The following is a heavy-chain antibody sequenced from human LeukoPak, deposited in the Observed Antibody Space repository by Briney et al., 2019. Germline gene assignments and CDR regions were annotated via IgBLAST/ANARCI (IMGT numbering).Heavy chain of an antibody. J-gene: IGHJ4*02. CDR1: GGSISSGGYY. CDR3: ARRIEMAPLMGFDY. CDR2: IYYSGST. Sequence: PSQTLSLTCTVSGGSISSGGYYWSWIRQPPGKGLEWIGYIYYSGSTNYNPSLKSRVTISVDRSKNQFSLKLSSVTAADTAVYYCARRIEMAPLMGFDYWGQGTLVTVSS. V-gene: IGHV4-61*08. D-gene: IGHD5-24*01.